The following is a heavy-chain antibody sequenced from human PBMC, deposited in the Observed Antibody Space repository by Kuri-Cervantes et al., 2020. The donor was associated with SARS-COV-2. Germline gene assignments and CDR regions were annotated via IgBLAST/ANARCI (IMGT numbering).Heavy chain of an antibody. Sequence: ASVKVSCKASGYTITELSMHWVRQAPGKGLEWMGGFDPEDGETIYAQKFQGRVTMTEDTSTDTAYMELSSLRSEDAAVYYCATTPIDYGDYQRYFDLWGRGTRVTVSS. J-gene: IGHJ2*01. D-gene: IGHD4-17*01. V-gene: IGHV1-24*01. CDR2: FDPEDGET. CDR1: GYTITELS. CDR3: ATTPIDYGDYQRYFDL.